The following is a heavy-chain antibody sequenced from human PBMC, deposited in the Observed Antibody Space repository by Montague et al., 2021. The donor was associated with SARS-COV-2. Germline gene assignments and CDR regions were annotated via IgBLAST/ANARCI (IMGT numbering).Heavy chain of an antibody. CDR3: ARIVGDCSSDSCYAVR. CDR1: GASTNSNSYY. J-gene: IGHJ4*02. CDR2: LYYTGXT. V-gene: IGHV4-39*01. Sequence: SETLSLTCAVYGASTNSNSYYWGWIRQPPGKGLDWIGSLYYTGXTXYTXXXKXRVTISGNTSKNQFSLKLTSVTAADTAVYYCARIVGDCSSDSCYAVRWGQGTVLTVSS. D-gene: IGHD2-2*01.